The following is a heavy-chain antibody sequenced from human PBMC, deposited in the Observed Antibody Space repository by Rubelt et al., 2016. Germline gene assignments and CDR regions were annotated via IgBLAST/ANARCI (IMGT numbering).Heavy chain of an antibody. CDR3: GRDYRYSMDV. Sequence: SRGGLVQPGGSLRVSCAASGFTFSRYAMNWVRQAPGKGLVWVSRINSDGSTTSYADSVKGRLTTSRDNAKDTLYLQMNSLRAEDTAVYYCGRDYRYSMDVWGQGTTVAVSS. J-gene: IGHJ6*02. V-gene: IGHV3-74*01. CDR1: GFTFSRYA. D-gene: IGHD1-14*01. CDR2: INSDGSTT.